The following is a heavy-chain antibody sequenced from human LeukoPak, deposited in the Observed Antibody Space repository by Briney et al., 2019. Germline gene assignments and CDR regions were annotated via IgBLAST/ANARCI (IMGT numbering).Heavy chain of an antibody. CDR2: ISDSGNT. D-gene: IGHD3-9*01. CDR3: AKHRRYFDWPPWEIDY. CDR1: GFTLSSYA. J-gene: IGHJ4*02. V-gene: IGHV3-23*01. Sequence: GGSLRLSCAASGFTLSSYAMSWVRQAPGKGLEWVSAISDSGNTYHADSVKGRFTISRDSSKNTLFLQMNRLRPEDAAVYYCAKHRRYFDWPPWEIDYWGQGTLVTVSS.